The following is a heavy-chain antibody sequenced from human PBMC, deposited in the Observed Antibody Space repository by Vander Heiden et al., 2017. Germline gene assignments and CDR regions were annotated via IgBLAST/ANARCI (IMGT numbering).Heavy chain of an antibody. V-gene: IGHV4-39*01. D-gene: IGHD7-27*01. J-gene: IGHJ4*02. Sequence: QLQLQESGPGLVKPSETLSLTCTVSGGSISGTSYYRGWPRQPPGKGLEWVGSSHYSGTTYYSPSLKSRVTISVDTSKNQFSLKLSSVTAADTAVYYCARNRGANWGLVDHWGQGTLVTVSS. CDR2: SHYSGTT. CDR3: ARNRGANWGLVDH. CDR1: GGSISGTSYY.